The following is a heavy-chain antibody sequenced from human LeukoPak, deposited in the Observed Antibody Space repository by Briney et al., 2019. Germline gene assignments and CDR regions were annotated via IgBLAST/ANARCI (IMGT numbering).Heavy chain of an antibody. J-gene: IGHJ4*02. CDR1: GFTFSDYD. Sequence: PGGSLRLSCAASGFTFSDYDMHWVRQATGKGLEWVAAICTAGETYYTGSVKGRFAISRENAKNSLYLQINRLTAGDTAVYYCARVAKERVGGVYFFDYWGQGTLVTVSS. V-gene: IGHV3-13*01. CDR3: ARVAKERVGGVYFFDY. D-gene: IGHD1-1*01. CDR2: ICTAGET.